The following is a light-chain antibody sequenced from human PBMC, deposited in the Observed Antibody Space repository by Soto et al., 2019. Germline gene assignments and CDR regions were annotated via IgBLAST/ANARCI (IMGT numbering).Light chain of an antibody. CDR2: DAS. J-gene: IGKJ1*01. CDR1: QSVSGW. V-gene: IGKV1-5*01. Sequence: IQMSQSPSTLSAYVGDTVTVTCRASQSVSGWLAWYQQKPGKAPKLLIYDASSLESGVPARFGGGGSGTEFTLTIFSLQPDDFTIYYCQHYINYPRTFGQGTKVDIK. CDR3: QHYINYPRT.